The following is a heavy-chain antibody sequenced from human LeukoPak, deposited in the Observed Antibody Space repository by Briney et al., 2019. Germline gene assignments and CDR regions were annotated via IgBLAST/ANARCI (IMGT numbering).Heavy chain of an antibody. CDR1: GFTFSSYW. V-gene: IGHV3-7*01. D-gene: IGHD1-1*01. CDR3: GRVPGPFDI. Sequence: GGSLRLSCTASGFTFSSYWMSWVRQAPGKGLEWVANINQDGGEEYYVDSVKGRFTISRDNAKNSLYLQMESLRAEDTAVYYCGRVPGPFDIWGQGTMVTVSS. J-gene: IGHJ3*02. CDR2: INQDGGEE.